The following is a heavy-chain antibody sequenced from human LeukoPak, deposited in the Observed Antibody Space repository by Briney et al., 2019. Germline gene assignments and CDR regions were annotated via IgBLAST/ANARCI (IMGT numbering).Heavy chain of an antibody. CDR2: IYPGDSDT. Sequence: GESLKISCKGSGYSFTSYWIGWVRQMPRKGLEWMGIIYPGDSDTRYSPSFQGQVTISADKSISTAYLQWSSLKASDTAMYYCARHYNYYDSSGYYLPDYWGQGTLVTVSS. CDR3: ARHYNYYDSSGYYLPDY. V-gene: IGHV5-51*01. D-gene: IGHD3-22*01. J-gene: IGHJ4*02. CDR1: GYSFTSYW.